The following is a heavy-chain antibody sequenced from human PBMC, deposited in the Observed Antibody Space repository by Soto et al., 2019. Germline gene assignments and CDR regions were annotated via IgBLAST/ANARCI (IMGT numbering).Heavy chain of an antibody. Sequence: EVHLVESGGRMVRPGESLRLSCAASGFNFEEYGMTWVRQAPGKGLEWVAGSNWDGDDTGYADSVQGRFTISRDNAKKFLYLQMNSLRVEDTALYDCARGDIAVAVSSDYWGQGTLATVSS. CDR2: SNWDGDDT. CDR1: GFNFEEYG. CDR3: ARGDIAVAVSSDY. J-gene: IGHJ4*02. D-gene: IGHD6-19*01. V-gene: IGHV3-20*01.